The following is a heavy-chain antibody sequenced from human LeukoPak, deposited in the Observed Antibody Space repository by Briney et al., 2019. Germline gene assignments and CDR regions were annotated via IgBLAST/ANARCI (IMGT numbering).Heavy chain of an antibody. CDR3: AGVGGARVY. D-gene: IGHD1-26*01. CDR1: GFTLRSHW. V-gene: IGHV3-74*01. Sequence: GGSLRLSCVASGFTLRSHWMHWVRQAPGKGLMWVSRINSDGSITNYADSVKGRFTISRDNAKNTLYLQMNSLRAEDTAVYYCAGVGGARVYWGQGTLVTVSS. J-gene: IGHJ4*02. CDR2: INSDGSIT.